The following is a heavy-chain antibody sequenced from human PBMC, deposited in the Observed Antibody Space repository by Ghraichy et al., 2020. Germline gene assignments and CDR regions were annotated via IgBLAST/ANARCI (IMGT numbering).Heavy chain of an antibody. CDR1: GFTFSHYG. Sequence: GESLNISCAASGFTFSHYGIHWVRQAPGKGLEWVAVVSYDGNNKYYADSVKGRFTVSRDNSKNTLSLHMNNLRPEDTAVYYCARDRPEYYYDSRGYNDDYWGQGTLVTVSS. CDR3: ARDRPEYYYDSRGYNDDY. CDR2: VSYDGNNK. V-gene: IGHV3-30*03. J-gene: IGHJ4*02. D-gene: IGHD3-22*01.